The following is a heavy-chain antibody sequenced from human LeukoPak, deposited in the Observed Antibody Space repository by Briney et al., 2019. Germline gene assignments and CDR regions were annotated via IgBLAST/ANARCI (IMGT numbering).Heavy chain of an antibody. J-gene: IGHJ4*02. D-gene: IGHD3-10*01. CDR2: ISSSSSSYI. V-gene: IGHV3-21*01. CDR1: GFTFSSYS. Sequence: GGSLRLSCAASGFTFSSYSMNWVRQAPGKGLEWVSSISSSSSSYIYYADSVKGRFTISRDNAKNSLYLQMNSLRAEDTAVYYCAKDQVRGTPFDYWGQGTLVTVSS. CDR3: AKDQVRGTPFDY.